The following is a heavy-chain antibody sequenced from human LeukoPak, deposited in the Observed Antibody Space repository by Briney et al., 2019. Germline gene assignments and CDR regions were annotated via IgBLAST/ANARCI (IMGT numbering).Heavy chain of an antibody. CDR1: GDSISSNSYY. J-gene: IGHJ5*02. CDR2: ISGSGGST. D-gene: IGHD3-10*01. Sequence: ETLSLTCTVSGDSISSNSYYSGWIRQPPGKGLEWVSAISGSGGSTYYADSVKGRFTISRDNSKNTLYLQMNSLRAEDTAVYYCAKVPLEDYYGSGSYSNWFDPWGQGTLVTVSS. V-gene: IGHV3-23*01. CDR3: AKVPLEDYYGSGSYSNWFDP.